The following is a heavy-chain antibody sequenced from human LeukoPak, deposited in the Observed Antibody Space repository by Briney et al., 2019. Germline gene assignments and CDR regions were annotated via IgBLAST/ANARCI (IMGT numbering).Heavy chain of an antibody. CDR2: ISGSGGST. J-gene: IGHJ4*02. D-gene: IGHD6-19*01. CDR3: ATSEPGIAVAL. CDR1: GFIFSSYA. V-gene: IGHV3-23*01. Sequence: YPGGSLRLSCAASGFIFSSYAMSWVRQAPGKGLEWVSGISGSGGSTYYADSVKGRFTISRDNSKNTLYLQMNSLRAEDTAVYYCATSEPGIAVALWGQGTLVTVSS.